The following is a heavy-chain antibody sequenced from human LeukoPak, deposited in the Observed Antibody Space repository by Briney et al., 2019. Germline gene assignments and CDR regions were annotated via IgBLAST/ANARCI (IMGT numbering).Heavy chain of an antibody. J-gene: IGHJ6*03. V-gene: IGHV3-11*06. CDR2: ISSSSSYI. CDR3: AKESPYSGYIYYYYYMDV. Sequence: GGSLRLSCAASGFTFSDYYMSWIRQAPGKGLEWVSYISSSSSYIYYADSVKGRFTISRDNAKNSLYLQINSLRAEDTAVYYCAKESPYSGYIYYYYYMDVWGKGTTVTVSS. CDR1: GFTFSDYY. D-gene: IGHD5-12*01.